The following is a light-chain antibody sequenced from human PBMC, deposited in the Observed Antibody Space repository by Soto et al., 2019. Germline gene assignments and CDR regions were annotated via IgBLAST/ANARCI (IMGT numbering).Light chain of an antibody. Sequence: EIALTQSPASLSLSPGERATLSCRASHSVGSSLGWYQQRPGQAPRLLIYDASNRATGIPARFSGSGSGTDFTLTISSLEPEDFAVYYCQQRSNWPLTFGGGTKVEIK. CDR3: QQRSNWPLT. V-gene: IGKV3-11*01. CDR2: DAS. CDR1: HSVGSS. J-gene: IGKJ4*01.